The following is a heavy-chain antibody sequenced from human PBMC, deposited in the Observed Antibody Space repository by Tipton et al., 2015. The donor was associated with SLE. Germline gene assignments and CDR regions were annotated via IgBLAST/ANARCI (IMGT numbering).Heavy chain of an antibody. J-gene: IGHJ4*02. V-gene: IGHV4-59*01. D-gene: IGHD3-22*01. CDR3: ARVYGSSYSHFDH. CDR2: IYYSGTT. Sequence: TLSLTCTVSGGSISTYYWSWIRQPPGKGLEWIGYIYYSGTTNSNPSLKSRVTISVDTSKNQFSPKLTSVTAADTAVYYCARVYGSSYSHFDHWGQGTLVTVSS. CDR1: GGSISTYY.